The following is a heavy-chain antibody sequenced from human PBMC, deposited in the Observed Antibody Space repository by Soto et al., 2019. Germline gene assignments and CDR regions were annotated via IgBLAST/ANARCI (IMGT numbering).Heavy chain of an antibody. CDR2: ISYDGSNK. CDR3: ARGKEGGMNGMDV. Sequence: VQLLESGGGLVQPGGSLRLSCAASGFTFSSYAMSWVRQAPGKGLEWVAVISYDGSNKYYADSVKGRFTISRDNSKNTLYLQMNSLRAEDTAVYYCARGKEGGMNGMDVWGQGTTVTVSS. CDR1: GFTFSSYA. J-gene: IGHJ6*02. V-gene: IGHV3-30-3*01. D-gene: IGHD3-16*01.